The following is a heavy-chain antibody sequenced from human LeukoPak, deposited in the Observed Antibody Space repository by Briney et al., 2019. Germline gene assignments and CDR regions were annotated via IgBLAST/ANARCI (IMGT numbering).Heavy chain of an antibody. CDR1: GFTFSSYA. J-gene: IGHJ4*02. CDR3: AKGARKSNPGIAVAVASY. CDR2: ISGSGGST. V-gene: IGHV3-23*01. D-gene: IGHD6-19*01. Sequence: GGSLRLSCAASGFTFSSYAMSWVRQAPGKWLEWVSAISGSGGSTYYADSVKGRFTISRDNSKNTLYLQMNSLRAEDTAVYYCAKGARKSNPGIAVAVASYWGQGTLVTVSS.